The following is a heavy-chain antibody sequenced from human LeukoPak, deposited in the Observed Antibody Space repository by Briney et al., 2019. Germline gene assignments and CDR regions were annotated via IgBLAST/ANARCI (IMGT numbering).Heavy chain of an antibody. CDR2: IYYSGST. D-gene: IGHD5-12*01. Sequence: RPSETLSLTCTVSGGSISSYYWSWIRQPPGKGLEWIGYIYYSGSTNYNPSLKSRVTISVDTSKNQFSLKLSSVTAADTAVYYCAREYRHNWSDPWGQGTLVTVSS. V-gene: IGHV4-59*01. CDR3: AREYRHNWSDP. J-gene: IGHJ5*02. CDR1: GGSISSYY.